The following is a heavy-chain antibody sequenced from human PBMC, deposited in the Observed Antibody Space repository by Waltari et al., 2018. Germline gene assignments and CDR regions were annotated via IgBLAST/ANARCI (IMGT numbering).Heavy chain of an antibody. J-gene: IGHJ2*01. CDR1: GFTFTTYS. D-gene: IGHD3-10*01. CDR2: ISSSSDWI. Sequence: DVQLVESGGGLVQPGGSLRLSCAARGFTFTTYSRNWVRQAPGKGLECIAYISSSSDWIYSADSVKGRFTISRDNAKNSVYLQMNSLRADDTAVDYCAGIRRGYWFFDLWGRGTLVTVSS. CDR3: AGIRRGYWFFDL. V-gene: IGHV3-48*04.